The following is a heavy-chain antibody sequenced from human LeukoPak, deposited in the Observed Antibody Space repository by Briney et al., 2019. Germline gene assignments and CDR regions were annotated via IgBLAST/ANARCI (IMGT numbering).Heavy chain of an antibody. CDR2: IHYTGST. J-gene: IGHJ5*02. Sequence: SETLSLTCTVPGGSISSYYWSWIRQSPGKGLECIGYIHYTGSTNYNPSLKSRVTMSVDTSKNQFSLKLSSVTAADTAVYYCARDNDYGDYRGAFDPWGQGTLVTVSS. CDR1: GGSISSYY. D-gene: IGHD4-17*01. V-gene: IGHV4-59*12. CDR3: ARDNDYGDYRGAFDP.